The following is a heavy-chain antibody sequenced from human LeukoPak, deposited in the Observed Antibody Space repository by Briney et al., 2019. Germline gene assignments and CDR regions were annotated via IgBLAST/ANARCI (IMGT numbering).Heavy chain of an antibody. CDR3: ARDARDIVVVPAAIRGSYYFDY. CDR2: IYYSGST. Sequence: SETLSLTCTVSGGSISSSSHYWGWIRQPPGKGLEWIGSIYYSGSTYYNPSLKRRVTISVDTPKNQFSLKLSSVTAADTAVYYCARDARDIVVVPAAIRGSYYFDYWGQGTLVTVSS. D-gene: IGHD2-2*02. J-gene: IGHJ4*02. V-gene: IGHV4-39*07. CDR1: GGSISSSSHY.